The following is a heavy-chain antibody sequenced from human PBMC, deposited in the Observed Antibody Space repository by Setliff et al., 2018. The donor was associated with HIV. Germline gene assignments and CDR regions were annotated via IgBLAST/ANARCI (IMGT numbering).Heavy chain of an antibody. CDR1: GYSFTRYW. V-gene: IGHV5-51*01. Sequence: PGESLKISCQGSGYSFTRYWIAWVRQMPGKGLEWMGIIYPGDSDTRYSPSFQGQVTISADKSISTAYLQWSSLKASDTAIYYCAISGSPDRRPTWGQGTLVTVSS. J-gene: IGHJ5*02. D-gene: IGHD3-10*01. CDR2: IYPGDSDT. CDR3: AISGSPDRRPT.